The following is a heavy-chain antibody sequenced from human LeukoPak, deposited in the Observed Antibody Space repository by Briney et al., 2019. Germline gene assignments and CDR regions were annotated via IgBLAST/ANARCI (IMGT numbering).Heavy chain of an antibody. CDR1: GYTFTGYY. CDR3: ARRADTAMATIDY. D-gene: IGHD5-18*01. CDR2: INPNSGGT. J-gene: IGHJ4*02. Sequence: GASVKVSCKASGYTFTGYYMHWVRQAPGQGLEWMGWINPNSGGTNYAQKFQGRVTMTRDTSISTAYMELSRLRSDDTAVYYCARRADTAMATIDYWGQGTLVTVSS. V-gene: IGHV1-2*02.